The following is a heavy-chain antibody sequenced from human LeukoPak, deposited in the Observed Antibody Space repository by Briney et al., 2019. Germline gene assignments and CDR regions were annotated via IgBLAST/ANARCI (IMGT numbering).Heavy chain of an antibody. V-gene: IGHV1-46*01. Sequence: ASVKVSFKASGYTFTSYYMHWVRQAPGQGLEWMGIINPSGGSTSYAQKFQGRVTMTRDTSTSTVYMELSSLRSEDTAVYYCARDPKHCSSTSCYLMRYYYYGMDVWGQGTTVTVSS. J-gene: IGHJ6*02. D-gene: IGHD2-2*01. CDR3: ARDPKHCSSTSCYLMRYYYYGMDV. CDR1: GYTFTSYY. CDR2: INPSGGST.